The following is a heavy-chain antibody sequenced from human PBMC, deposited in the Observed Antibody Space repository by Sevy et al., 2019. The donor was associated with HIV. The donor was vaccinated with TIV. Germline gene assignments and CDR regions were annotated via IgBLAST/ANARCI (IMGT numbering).Heavy chain of an antibody. Sequence: GGSLRLSCAASGFTFSSYWMSWVRQAPGKGLEWVANIKQDGSEKYYVNSVKGRFTISRDNAKNSLYLQMNSLRAEDTAVYYCARVWDIVVVVAAPGYYYGMDVWGQGTTVTVSS. J-gene: IGHJ6*02. CDR3: ARVWDIVVVVAAPGYYYGMDV. V-gene: IGHV3-7*01. D-gene: IGHD2-15*01. CDR2: IKQDGSEK. CDR1: GFTFSSYW.